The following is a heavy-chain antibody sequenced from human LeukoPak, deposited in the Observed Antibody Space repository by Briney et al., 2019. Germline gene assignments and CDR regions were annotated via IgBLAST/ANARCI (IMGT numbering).Heavy chain of an antibody. J-gene: IGHJ4*02. D-gene: IGHD3-22*01. CDR1: GYSISSGYY. V-gene: IGHV4-38-2*02. CDR3: ARDSDSSGYLNYFDY. CDR2: IYHSGRT. Sequence: SETLSLTCTVSGYSISSGYYWGWIRQPPGKGLEWIGSIYHSGRTFYNPSLKSRVTISVDTSKNQFSLKLTSVTAADTAVYYCARDSDSSGYLNYFDYWGQGTLVTVSS.